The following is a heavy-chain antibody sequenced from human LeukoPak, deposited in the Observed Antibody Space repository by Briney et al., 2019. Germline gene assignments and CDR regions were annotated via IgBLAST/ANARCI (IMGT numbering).Heavy chain of an antibody. CDR2: IYYSGST. Sequence: SETLSLTCTVPGGSIRSYYWSWIRQPPGKGLDWIGYIYYSGSTNYNPSLKSRVTISVDTSKNQFSLKLSSVTAADTAVYYCARDRVAAAGANYYYYGMDVWGQGTTVTVSS. J-gene: IGHJ6*02. V-gene: IGHV4-59*01. D-gene: IGHD6-13*01. CDR1: GGSIRSYY. CDR3: ARDRVAAAGANYYYYGMDV.